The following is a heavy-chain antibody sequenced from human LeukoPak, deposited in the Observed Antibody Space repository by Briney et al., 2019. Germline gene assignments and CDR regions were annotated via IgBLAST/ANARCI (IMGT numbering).Heavy chain of an antibody. CDR3: ARTRIQLRYYYYYYGMDV. D-gene: IGHD5-18*01. CDR2: INHSGST. Sequence: SETLSLTCTVSGGSISSYYWSWIRQTPGKGLEWIGEINHSGSTNYNPSLKSRVTISVDTSKNQFSLKLSSVTAADTAVYYCARTRIQLRYYYYYYGMDVWGQGTTVTVSS. V-gene: IGHV4-34*01. J-gene: IGHJ6*02. CDR1: GGSISSYY.